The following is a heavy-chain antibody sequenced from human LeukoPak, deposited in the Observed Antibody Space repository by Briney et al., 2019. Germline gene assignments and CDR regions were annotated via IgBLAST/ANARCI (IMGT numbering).Heavy chain of an antibody. D-gene: IGHD6-19*01. CDR3: GRGGAVASY. J-gene: IGHJ4*02. CDR1: GFTLSTYW. CDR2: IKQDGNEK. Sequence: PGGSLRLSCEASGFTLSTYWMSWFRQAPGKGLEWVANIKQDGNEKYYVDSVKGRFTISRDNAQNSVYLQMNSLRVEDTAVYYCGRGGAVASYWGQGALVTVSS. V-gene: IGHV3-7*01.